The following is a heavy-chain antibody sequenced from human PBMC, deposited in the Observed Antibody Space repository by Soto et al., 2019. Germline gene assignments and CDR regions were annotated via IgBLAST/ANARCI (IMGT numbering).Heavy chain of an antibody. CDR2: ISGSGGST. CDR3: AKHTRYIVVVVASALTAFDI. D-gene: IGHD2-15*01. CDR1: GFTFSSYA. V-gene: IGHV3-23*01. J-gene: IGHJ3*02. Sequence: EVQLLESGGGLVQPGGSLRLSCAASGFTFSSYAMSWVRQAPGKGLEWVSAISGSGGSTYYADSAKGRFTISRDNSKNTMYLQMTSMRAEDTAVYYCAKHTRYIVVVVASALTAFDIWGQGTMVTVSS.